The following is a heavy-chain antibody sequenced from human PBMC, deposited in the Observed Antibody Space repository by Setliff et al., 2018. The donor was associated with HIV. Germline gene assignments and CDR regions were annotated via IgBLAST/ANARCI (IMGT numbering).Heavy chain of an antibody. CDR1: GGSISTSSSY. V-gene: IGHV4-39*07. CDR2: IYYSGNT. J-gene: IGHJ5*02. Sequence: PSETLSLTCTVSGGSISTSSSYWGWIRQPPGKGLEWIGSIYYSGNTYFSPSLKSRVTISVDRSGNQFSLRLTSVTAADTAVYYCATCRHRPSNWFDPWGQGTVVTVSS. CDR3: ATCRHRPSNWFDP.